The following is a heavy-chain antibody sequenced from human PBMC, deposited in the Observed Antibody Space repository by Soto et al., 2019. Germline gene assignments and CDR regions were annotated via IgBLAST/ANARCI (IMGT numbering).Heavy chain of an antibody. Sequence: GGSLRLSCAASGFTLSTYAMHWVRQAPGKGLEWVAVISYDGSNKYYADSVKGRFTISRDNSKHTLYLQVNSLRAEDTAVYYCAREDWELLRVGYYYYGMDVWGQGTTVTVSS. D-gene: IGHD1-26*01. CDR2: ISYDGSNK. CDR3: AREDWELLRVGYYYYGMDV. V-gene: IGHV3-30-3*01. J-gene: IGHJ6*02. CDR1: GFTLSTYA.